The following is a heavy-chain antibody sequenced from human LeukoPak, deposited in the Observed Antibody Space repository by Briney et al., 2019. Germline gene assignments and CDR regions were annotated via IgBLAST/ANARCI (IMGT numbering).Heavy chain of an antibody. V-gene: IGHV3-7*01. J-gene: IGHJ5*02. CDR1: GFTFSSYW. D-gene: IGHD2-8*01. CDR2: IKQDGREK. CDR3: ARASDWRTNYNWFDP. Sequence: GGSLRLSCAASGFTFSSYWMSWVRQAPGKGLEWVANIKQDGREKYYVDSVKGRFTISRDNAKNSLYLQMNSLRAEDTAVYYCARASDWRTNYNWFDPWGQGTLVTVSS.